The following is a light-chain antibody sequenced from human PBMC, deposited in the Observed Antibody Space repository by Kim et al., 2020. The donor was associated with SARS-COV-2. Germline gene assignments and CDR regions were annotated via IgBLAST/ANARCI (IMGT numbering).Light chain of an antibody. V-gene: IGLV9-49*01. J-gene: IGLJ3*02. Sequence: TCTRDSGYSNYQLDWYQERPGKSPRFVMRLGTGGIVGSKGDGIPDRFSVLGSGLNRYLTIKKIQEEDESDYHCGADHGSGSNFVWVFGGGTQLTVL. CDR3: GADHGSGSNFVWV. CDR1: SGYSNYQ. CDR2: LGTGGIVG.